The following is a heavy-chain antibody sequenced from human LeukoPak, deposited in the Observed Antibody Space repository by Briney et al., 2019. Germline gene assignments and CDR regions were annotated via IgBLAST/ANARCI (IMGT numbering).Heavy chain of an antibody. D-gene: IGHD1-7*01. CDR2: IYYSGST. CDR1: GGSISSSSYY. CDR3: ARLSELELVELYYFDY. Sequence: PSETLSLTCTVSGGSISSSSYYWGWIRQPPGKGLEWIGSIYYSGSTYYNPSLKSRVTISVDTSKNQFSLKLSSVTAADTAVYYCARLSELELVELYYFDYWGQGTLVTVSS. V-gene: IGHV4-39*01. J-gene: IGHJ4*02.